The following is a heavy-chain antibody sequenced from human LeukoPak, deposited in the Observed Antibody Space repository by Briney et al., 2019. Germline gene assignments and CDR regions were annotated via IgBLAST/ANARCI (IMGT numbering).Heavy chain of an antibody. J-gene: IGHJ4*02. CDR1: GYTFTSYG. D-gene: IGHD3-22*01. V-gene: IGHV1-2*02. CDR2: INPNSGGT. Sequence: ASVKVSCKASGYTFTSYGISWVRQAPGQGLEWMGWINPNSGGTNYAQKFQGRVTMTRDTSISTAYMELSRLRSDDTAVYYCARDPREFYYDSSGYYHYWGQGTLVTVSS. CDR3: ARDPREFYYDSSGYYHY.